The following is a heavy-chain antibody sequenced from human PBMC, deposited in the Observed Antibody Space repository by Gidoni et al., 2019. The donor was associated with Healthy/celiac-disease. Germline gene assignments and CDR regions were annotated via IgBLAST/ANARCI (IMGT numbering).Heavy chain of an antibody. CDR2: LNAGNGNT. D-gene: IGHD1-26*01. V-gene: IGHV1-3*01. CDR1: GYTFTSYG. J-gene: IGHJ4*02. CDR3: ARGWDLLFSFDY. Sequence: QVQLVQSGAEVKKPGASVKVSCQASGYTFTSYGIHWVRQAPGQRLEGMGWLNAGNGNTKYSQKFQGRVTITRDTSASTVYMGLSSLRSEDSAVYFCARGWDLLFSFDYWGQGTLVTVSS.